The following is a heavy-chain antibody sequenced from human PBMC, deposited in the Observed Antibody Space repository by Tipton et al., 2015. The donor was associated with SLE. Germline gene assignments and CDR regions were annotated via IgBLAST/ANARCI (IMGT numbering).Heavy chain of an antibody. CDR1: GFTFSTYW. CDR3: VRDLDY. V-gene: IGHV3-7*01. CDR2: IKQDGSGK. Sequence: SLRLSCAVSGFTFSTYWMTWVLQAPGTGLDWVATIKQDGSGKYYVDSVKGRFTISRDNAQNLLHLQMNTLRAEDTAMYYCVRDLDYWSQGTLVTVSS. J-gene: IGHJ4*02.